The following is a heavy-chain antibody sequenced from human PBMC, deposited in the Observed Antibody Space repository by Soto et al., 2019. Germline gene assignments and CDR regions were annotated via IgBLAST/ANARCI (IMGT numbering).Heavy chain of an antibody. J-gene: IGHJ6*02. V-gene: IGHV1-69*06. CDR2: IIPIFGTT. CDR1: GGTFSSYA. D-gene: IGHD3-3*01. CDR3: ARGTRSGSYYYYGLDV. Sequence: GASVKVSCKASGGTFSSYAISWVRQAPGQGLEWMGGIIPIFGTTNYARRFQGRVTITADKSTSTAYMELRSLRSEDTAVYYCARGTRSGSYYYYGLDVWGQGTKVTVSS.